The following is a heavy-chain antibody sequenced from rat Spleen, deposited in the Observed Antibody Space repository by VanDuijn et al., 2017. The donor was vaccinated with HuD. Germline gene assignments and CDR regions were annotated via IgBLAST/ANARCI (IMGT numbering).Heavy chain of an antibody. Sequence: QVQLKESGPGLMQPSETLSLTCTVSGFSLTSNGVGWVRQPLGKGLVWMGGIWGDGSTDYNSALKSRLSISRDTSKSQVFLQMNSLQTDDTAIYFCASQYYYDGYYRDYWGQGVMVTVSS. CDR1: GFSLTSNG. J-gene: IGHJ2*01. CDR2: IWGDGST. D-gene: IGHD1-12*03. CDR3: ASQYYYDGYYRDY. V-gene: IGHV2-72*01.